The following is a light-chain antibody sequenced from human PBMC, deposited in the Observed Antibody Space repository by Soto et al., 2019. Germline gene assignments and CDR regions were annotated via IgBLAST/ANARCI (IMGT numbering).Light chain of an antibody. Sequence: QSALTQPASVSGSPGQSITISCTGTSSDVGGYNYVSWYQQHPGKAPKLMIYDVSNRPSGVSNRFSGSKSGNTASLTISGLQAEDEVEYYCSSYTSSSTLLYVFGTGTKVTVL. CDR1: SSDVGGYNY. CDR3: SSYTSSSTLLYV. CDR2: DVS. V-gene: IGLV2-14*01. J-gene: IGLJ1*01.